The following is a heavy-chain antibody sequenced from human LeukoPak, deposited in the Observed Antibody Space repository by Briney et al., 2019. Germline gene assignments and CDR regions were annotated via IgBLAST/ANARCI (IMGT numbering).Heavy chain of an antibody. Sequence: ASVKVSCKASGYTFTDYYMHWVRQAPGQGLEWMGWISAYNGNTNYAQKLQGRVTMTTDTSTSTAYMELRSLRSDDTAVYYCARDDWFDPWGQGTLVTVSS. CDR3: ARDDWFDP. CDR2: ISAYNGNT. CDR1: GYTFTDYY. J-gene: IGHJ5*02. V-gene: IGHV1-18*04.